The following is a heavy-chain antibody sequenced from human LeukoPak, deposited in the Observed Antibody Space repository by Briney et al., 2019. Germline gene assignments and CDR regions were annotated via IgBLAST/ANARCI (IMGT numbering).Heavy chain of an antibody. CDR1: GYTFTSYY. CDR2: INPSGGST. CDR3: ARDYNDSSGHPYFIFDY. V-gene: IGHV1-46*01. J-gene: IGHJ4*02. Sequence: GASVKVSCKASGYTFTSYYMHWVRQAPGQGLEWMGIINPSGGSTSYAQKFQGRVTMTRDTSTSTVYMELSSLRSEDTAVYYCARDYNDSSGHPYFIFDYWGQGTLVTVSS. D-gene: IGHD3-22*01.